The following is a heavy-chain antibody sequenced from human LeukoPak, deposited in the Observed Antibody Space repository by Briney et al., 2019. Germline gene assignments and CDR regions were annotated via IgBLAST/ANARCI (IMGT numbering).Heavy chain of an antibody. CDR2: IYYSGST. CDR3: ARNAPEYQLLSDYYYYYMDV. J-gene: IGHJ6*03. V-gene: IGHV4-39*07. D-gene: IGHD2-2*01. CDR1: GGSFSSYY. Sequence: SETLSLTCAVYGGSFSSYYWGWIRQPPGKGLEWIGSIYYSGSTYYNPSLKSRVTISVDTSKNQFSLKLSSVTAADTAVYYCARNAPEYQLLSDYYYYYMDVWGKGTTVTVSS.